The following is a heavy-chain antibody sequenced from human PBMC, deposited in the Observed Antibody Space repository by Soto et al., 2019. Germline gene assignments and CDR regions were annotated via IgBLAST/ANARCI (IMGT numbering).Heavy chain of an antibody. V-gene: IGHV4-59*08. CDR3: ARLVRRDGYKIPDY. D-gene: IGHD5-12*01. J-gene: IGHJ4*02. CDR1: GVSISSYY. Sequence: PSETLSLTCTVSGVSISSYYWSWIRQPPGKGLEWIGYIYYSGSTNYNPSLKSRVTISVDTSKNQFSLKLSSVTAADTAVYYCARLVRRDGYKIPDYWGQGTLVTVSS. CDR2: IYYSGST.